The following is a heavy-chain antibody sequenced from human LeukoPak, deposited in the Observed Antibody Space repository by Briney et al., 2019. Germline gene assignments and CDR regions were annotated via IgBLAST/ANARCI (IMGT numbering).Heavy chain of an antibody. Sequence: GGSLRLSCAASGFTFSSYAMSWVRQAPGKGPEWVSAISGSGGSTYYADSVKGRFTISRDNSKNTLYLQMNSLRAEDTAVYYCAKTTVTRRVDILTGYSSYYGMDVWGQGPLVTVSS. J-gene: IGHJ6*02. D-gene: IGHD3-9*01. CDR1: GFTFSSYA. V-gene: IGHV3-23*01. CDR2: ISGSGGST. CDR3: AKTTVTRRVDILTGYSSYYGMDV.